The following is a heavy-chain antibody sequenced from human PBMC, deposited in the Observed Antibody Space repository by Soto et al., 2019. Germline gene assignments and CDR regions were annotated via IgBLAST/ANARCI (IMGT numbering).Heavy chain of an antibody. CDR3: AKMGYGSNYYYGMDV. D-gene: IGHD2-8*01. V-gene: IGHV3-21*01. CDR1: GFTFSSYS. Sequence: EVQLVESGGGLVKPGGSLRLSCAASGFTFSSYSMNWVRQAPGKGLEWVSSISSSSSYIYYADSVKGRFTISRDNAKNSLYLQMNSLRAEDTAVYYCAKMGYGSNYYYGMDVWGQGTTVTVSS. CDR2: ISSSSSYI. J-gene: IGHJ6*02.